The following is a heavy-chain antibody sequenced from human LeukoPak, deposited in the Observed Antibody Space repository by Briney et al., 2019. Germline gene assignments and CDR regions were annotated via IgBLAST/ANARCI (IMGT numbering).Heavy chain of an antibody. CDR3: ARDGIAGSSTSGDY. D-gene: IGHD6-6*01. V-gene: IGHV3-30*04. J-gene: IGHJ4*02. CDR1: GFTFSSYA. Sequence: GGSLRLSCAASGFTFSSYAMHWVRQAPGKGLEWAAVISYDGSNKYYADSVKGRFTISRDNSKNTLYLQMNSLRAEDTAVYYCARDGIAGSSTSGDYWGQGTLVTVSS. CDR2: ISYDGSNK.